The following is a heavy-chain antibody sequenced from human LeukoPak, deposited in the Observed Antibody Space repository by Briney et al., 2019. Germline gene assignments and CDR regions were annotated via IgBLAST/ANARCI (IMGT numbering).Heavy chain of an antibody. Sequence: ASVKVSCKASGYTFTGFCIHWVQQAPGQGLEWMGWLNPNSGGTNYAQNFQGRVTMTRDTSISTGYMELSRLRSGDTAVYYCARDLDNYSGSGSYYNGDPLFQHWGQGTLVTVSS. D-gene: IGHD3-10*01. CDR1: GYTFTGFC. J-gene: IGHJ1*01. V-gene: IGHV1-2*02. CDR2: LNPNSGGT. CDR3: ARDLDNYSGSGSYYNGDPLFQH.